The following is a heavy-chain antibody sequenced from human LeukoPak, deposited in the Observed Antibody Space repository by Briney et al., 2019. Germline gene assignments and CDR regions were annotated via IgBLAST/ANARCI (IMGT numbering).Heavy chain of an antibody. D-gene: IGHD3-22*01. CDR1: GGSISSHY. V-gene: IGHV4-34*01. CDR3: AILGDYDSSGYYY. CDR2: INHSGST. Sequence: SETLSLTCTVSGGSISSHYWSWIRQPPGKGLEWIGEINHSGSTNYNPSLKSRVTISVDTSKNQFSLKLSSVTAADTAVYYCAILGDYDSSGYYYWGQGTLVTVSS. J-gene: IGHJ4*02.